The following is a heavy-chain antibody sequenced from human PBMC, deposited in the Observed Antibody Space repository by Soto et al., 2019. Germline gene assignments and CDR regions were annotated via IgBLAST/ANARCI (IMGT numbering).Heavy chain of an antibody. CDR3: ARGSAFIGLDY. Sequence: PGGSLRLSCAVSGFIFIRYSMNWVRQAPGKGLEWVSSIGTSGSYIYDTDSVKGRFTISRDNTKDSLYLQMNSLRAEDTAIYYCARGSAFIGLDYWGQGTQVTVS. V-gene: IGHV3-21*01. D-gene: IGHD1-26*01. CDR1: GFIFIRYS. CDR2: IGTSGSYI. J-gene: IGHJ4*02.